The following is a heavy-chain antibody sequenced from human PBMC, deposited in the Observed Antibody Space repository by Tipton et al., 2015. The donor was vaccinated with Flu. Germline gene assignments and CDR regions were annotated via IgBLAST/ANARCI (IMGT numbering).Heavy chain of an antibody. J-gene: IGHJ4*02. CDR1: GGSMSGGTYY. V-gene: IGHV4-31*03. Sequence: TLSLTCTVPGGSMSGGTYYWNWIRQLPGRGLEWIGYIYHNGNAYYNPSLKSRVAISIDTSKNQFSLNLSSVTAADTAVYYCARDDGRSDDVPFDFWGRGTLVTVSS. CDR2: IYHNGNA. CDR3: ARDDGRSDDVPFDF. D-gene: IGHD1-26*01.